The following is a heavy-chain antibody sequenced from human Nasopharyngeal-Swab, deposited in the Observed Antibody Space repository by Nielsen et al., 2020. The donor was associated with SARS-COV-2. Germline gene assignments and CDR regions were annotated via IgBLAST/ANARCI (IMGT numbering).Heavy chain of an antibody. CDR3: ARHSGSFLTWEHAFDI. CDR1: GGSISSSSSY. J-gene: IGHJ3*02. Sequence: SEPLSLTFTVSGGSISSSSSYWGWIRQPQGKGLEWIGSIYYIGSTYYNPSLKSRFTISVDTSKNQFSLKLSAVTAAHTSVYYCARHSGSFLTWEHAFDIWGQGTMVTVSS. D-gene: IGHD1-26*01. CDR2: IYYIGST. V-gene: IGHV4-39*01.